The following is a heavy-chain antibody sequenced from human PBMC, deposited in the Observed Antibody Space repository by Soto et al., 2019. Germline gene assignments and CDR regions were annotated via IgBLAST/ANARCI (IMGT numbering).Heavy chain of an antibody. J-gene: IGHJ4*02. V-gene: IGHV3-30-3*01. D-gene: IGHD2-15*01. Sequence: QVQLVESGGGVVQPGRSLRLSCAASGFTFSSFAMHWVRQAPGKGLEWLAVISSDVVNYYYAESVKGRFTISRDNSKNTLLLQMNSLSNEDTAVYYWARGGAWTPEGLGYWGQGTLVTFSS. CDR2: ISSDVVNY. CDR1: GFTFSSFA. CDR3: ARGGAWTPEGLGY.